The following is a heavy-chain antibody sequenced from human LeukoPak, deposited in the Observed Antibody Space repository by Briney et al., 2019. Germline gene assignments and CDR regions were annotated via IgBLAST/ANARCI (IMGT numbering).Heavy chain of an antibody. J-gene: IGHJ4*02. V-gene: IGHV3-23*01. CDR3: AKLHYPYCTTTSCYYFDY. CDR2: ISGSGGSA. Sequence: GGSLRLSCAASGFTFSSFAMSWVRQAPGKGLDWVSGISGSGGSAYYGDPVKGRFTISRDNSKNTLYLQMNSLRAEDTAVYYCAKLHYPYCTTTSCYYFDYWGQGTLVTVSS. CDR1: GFTFSSFA. D-gene: IGHD2-2*01.